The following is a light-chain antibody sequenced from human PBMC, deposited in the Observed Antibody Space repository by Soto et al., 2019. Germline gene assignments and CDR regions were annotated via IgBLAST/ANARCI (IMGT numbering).Light chain of an antibody. J-gene: IGLJ1*01. CDR3: SSPRSSSFYV. CDR1: SSDIGSYNY. V-gene: IGLV2-14*03. Sequence: QSALTQPASVSGSPGQSITISCTGTSSDIGSYNYVSWYQQHPGQAPKLMIYDVTNRPSGVSNRFSGSKSGNTASLTNSGLQAEDEADYYCSSPRSSSFYVFGTGTKVTVL. CDR2: DVT.